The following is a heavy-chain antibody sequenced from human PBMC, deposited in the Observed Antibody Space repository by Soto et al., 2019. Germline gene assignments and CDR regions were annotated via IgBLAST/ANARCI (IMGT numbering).Heavy chain of an antibody. V-gene: IGHV3-15*07. CDR1: GFSFSNAW. CDR3: AYYRDSSARHVNI. J-gene: IGHJ4*02. Sequence: EVQLVESGGGLVKPGGSLRLSCAASGFSFSNAWMKWVRQAPGKGLEWVSRIKSEANGGTTDHAAAVKGRFIISRDDSKNMLFLQMDSLITEVSAVYYWAYYRDSSARHVNIWGQGTVVTVSS. CDR2: IKSEANGGTT. D-gene: IGHD3-22*01.